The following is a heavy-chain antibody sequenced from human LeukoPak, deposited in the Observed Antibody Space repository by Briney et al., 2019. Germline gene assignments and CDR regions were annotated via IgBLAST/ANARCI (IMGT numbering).Heavy chain of an antibody. CDR1: GFTFSSYA. D-gene: IGHD2-2*02. Sequence: GSLRLSCAASGFTFSSYAMSWVRQAPGKGLEWVSAISGSGGSTYYADSVKGRFTISRDNSKNTLYLQMNSLRAEDTAVYYCAKGRSIVVVPAAISMYFDYWGQGTLVTVSS. V-gene: IGHV3-23*01. CDR2: ISGSGGST. J-gene: IGHJ4*02. CDR3: AKGRSIVVVPAAISMYFDY.